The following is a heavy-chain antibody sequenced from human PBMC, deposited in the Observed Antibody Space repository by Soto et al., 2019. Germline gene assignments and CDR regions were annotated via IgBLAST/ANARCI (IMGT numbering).Heavy chain of an antibody. CDR3: AKDRRAGGNSAFYFDF. D-gene: IGHD3-16*01. V-gene: IGHV3-23*01. Sequence: QPGGSLRLSCAASGFKFSSYAMSWVRQAPGKGLEWVSLISATGGGTYYADSVKGRFTISRDNSDNTLYLQVHSLRAEDTAVYYCAKDRRAGGNSAFYFDFWGQGALVTVSS. CDR2: ISATGGGT. J-gene: IGHJ5*01. CDR1: GFKFSSYA.